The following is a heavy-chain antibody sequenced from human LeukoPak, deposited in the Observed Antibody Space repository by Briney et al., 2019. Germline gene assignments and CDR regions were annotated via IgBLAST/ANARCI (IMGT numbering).Heavy chain of an antibody. CDR3: ATGTTGTTWSYGTDV. CDR1: GLTFSSYA. CDR2: ISYDGSNK. D-gene: IGHD1-1*01. Sequence: GGSLRLSCAASGLTFSSYAMHWVRQAPGKGLEWLAAISYDGSNKYYADSLKGRFTISRDNSKDTVNLQMNSLRAEDTAMYYCATGTTGTTWSYGTDVWGQGTTVTVSS. V-gene: IGHV3-30*04. J-gene: IGHJ6*02.